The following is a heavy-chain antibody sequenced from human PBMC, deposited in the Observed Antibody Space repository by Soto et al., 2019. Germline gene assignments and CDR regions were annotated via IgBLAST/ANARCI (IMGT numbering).Heavy chain of an antibody. J-gene: IGHJ4*02. CDR3: ATSYGSGSRAFDY. CDR1: GGTFNFYT. V-gene: IGHV1-69*02. CDR2: IIPMVDMS. Sequence: QVQLVQSGAEVKKHGSSVKVSCKASGGTFNFYTINWVRQAPGQRLEWMGRIIPMVDMSNYAQRFQGRVTITVDRSTTTAYMVLSSLRSDDTAVYYCATSYGSGSRAFDYWGQGTLVTVSS. D-gene: IGHD3-10*01.